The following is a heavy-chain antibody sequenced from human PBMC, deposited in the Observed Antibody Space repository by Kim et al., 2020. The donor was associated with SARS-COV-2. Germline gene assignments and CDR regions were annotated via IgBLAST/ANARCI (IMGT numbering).Heavy chain of an antibody. J-gene: IGHJ3*01. Sequence: ASVKVSCKASGYTFTTYSVSWVRQAPGQGLEWMGWISGYNGNTNFAQKFQGRVTLTTDTSTSTAYMELRSLRSDDTAVYYCARGGLASITGTTGPAFDFWGQGTLVTVSS. CDR2: ISGYNGNT. CDR3: ARGGLASITGTTGPAFDF. V-gene: IGHV1-18*01. D-gene: IGHD1-7*01. CDR1: GYTFTTYS.